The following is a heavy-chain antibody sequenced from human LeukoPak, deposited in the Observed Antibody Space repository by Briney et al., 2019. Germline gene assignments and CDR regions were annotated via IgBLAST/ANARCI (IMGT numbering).Heavy chain of an antibody. Sequence: GASVKVSCKASGYTFTGHYMHWVRQAPGQGLEWMGWINPNSGGTNYAQKFQGRVTMTRDTSISTAYTELSRLRSDDTAVYYCATWGVGAVAGNDYWGQGTLVTVSS. CDR1: GYTFTGHY. CDR3: ATWGVGAVAGNDY. V-gene: IGHV1-2*02. CDR2: INPNSGGT. D-gene: IGHD6-19*01. J-gene: IGHJ4*02.